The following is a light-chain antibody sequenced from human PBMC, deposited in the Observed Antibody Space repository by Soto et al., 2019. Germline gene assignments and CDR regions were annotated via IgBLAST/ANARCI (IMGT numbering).Light chain of an antibody. Sequence: EIVLTHSQGTLSLSPCERATLSFRAGQSVSSSYLAWYQQKPGQAPRLLIYGASSRATGTPDRFSGSGSGTDFTLTISRLEPEDFAVYYCQQYGSSPRTFGQGTKVDIK. J-gene: IGKJ1*01. CDR1: QSVSSSY. V-gene: IGKV3-20*01. CDR3: QQYGSSPRT. CDR2: GAS.